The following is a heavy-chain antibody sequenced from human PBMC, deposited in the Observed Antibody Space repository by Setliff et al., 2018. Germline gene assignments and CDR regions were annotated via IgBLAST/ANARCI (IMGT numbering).Heavy chain of an antibody. D-gene: IGHD2-8*01. J-gene: IGHJ5*02. CDR2: ISPHSGRA. CDR1: GYTFTDFG. Sequence: RASVKVSCKASGYTFTDFGINWVRQAPGQGLEWMGWISPHSGRAFYAPQFQDRVIMTTVTSTNTAYLDLRSLRSDDTAVYYCERLVRYCTATACQRTSGDDLWGQGTLVTVSS. V-gene: IGHV1-18*01. CDR3: ERLVRYCTATACQRTSGDDL.